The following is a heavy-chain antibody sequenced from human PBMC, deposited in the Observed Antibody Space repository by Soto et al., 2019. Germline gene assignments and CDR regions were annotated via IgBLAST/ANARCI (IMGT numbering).Heavy chain of an antibody. D-gene: IGHD1-26*01. J-gene: IGHJ4*02. CDR1: GFTFSSYE. CDR2: ISGSGRTT. CDR3: ARGVAHSGSYYADY. Sequence: GGSLRLSCAASGFTFSSYELNWVRQAPRKGLEWVSYISGSGRTTYYADSVKGRFTISRDNAKNSLFLQMNSLRAEDTAVYYCARGVAHSGSYYADYWGQGTLVTVS. V-gene: IGHV3-48*03.